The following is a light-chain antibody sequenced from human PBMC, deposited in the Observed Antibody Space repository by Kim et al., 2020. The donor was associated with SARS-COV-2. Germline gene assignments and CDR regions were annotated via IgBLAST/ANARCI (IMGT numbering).Light chain of an antibody. CDR3: CSYAGTSTLV. CDR2: EVN. CDR1: SSDIGKYTL. V-gene: IGLV2-23*02. Sequence: QSALTQPASVSGSPGQSITISCTGTSSDIGKYTLVSWYQNHPGKAPKLMIYEVNKRPSGVSNRLSGSKSGNTASLTISGLQAEDEADYYCCSYAGTSTLVFGGGTNVTVL. J-gene: IGLJ2*01.